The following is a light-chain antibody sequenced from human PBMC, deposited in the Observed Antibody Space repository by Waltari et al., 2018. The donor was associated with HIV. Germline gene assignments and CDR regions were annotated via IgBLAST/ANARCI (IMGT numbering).Light chain of an antibody. CDR3: CSYAGSSTLV. J-gene: IGLJ3*02. CDR2: EVS. CDR1: RSNIGPYNL. Sequence: QSALPQPASVSGSPGPSITISCTGTRSNIGPYNLVSWHQQHPGKAPKTLIYEVSPRPSGVSNRFSGSKSGNTASLTISGLQAEDEADYYCCSYAGSSTLVFGGGTKVTVL. V-gene: IGLV2-23*02.